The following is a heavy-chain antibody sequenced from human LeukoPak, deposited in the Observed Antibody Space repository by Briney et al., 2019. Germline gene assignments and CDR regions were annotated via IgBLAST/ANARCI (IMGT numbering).Heavy chain of an antibody. CDR1: GYSFTSYW. CDR2: IYPGDSDT. CDR3: ARPDSSVYYGGPAFDI. D-gene: IGHD3-22*01. V-gene: IGHV5-51*01. Sequence: GESLKISCKGSGYSFTSYWIGWVRQMPGKGLEWMGIIYPGDSDTRYSPSFQGQVTISADKYISTAYLQWSSLKASDTAMYYCARPDSSVYYGGPAFDIWGQGTMVTVSS. J-gene: IGHJ3*02.